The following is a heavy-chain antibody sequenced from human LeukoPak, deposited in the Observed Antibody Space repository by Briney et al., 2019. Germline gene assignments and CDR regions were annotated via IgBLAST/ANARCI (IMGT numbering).Heavy chain of an antibody. Sequence: PSETLSLTCAVYSGSFSGYYWSWIRQPPGKGLEWIGEINHSGSTNYNPPLKSRVTISVDTSKNQFSLKLSSVTAADTAVYYCARVVSQRYSSSWQYYYYYYYMDVWGKGTTVTVSS. CDR2: INHSGST. CDR3: ARVVSQRYSSSWQYYYYYYYMDV. J-gene: IGHJ6*03. CDR1: SGSFSGYY. V-gene: IGHV4-34*01. D-gene: IGHD6-13*01.